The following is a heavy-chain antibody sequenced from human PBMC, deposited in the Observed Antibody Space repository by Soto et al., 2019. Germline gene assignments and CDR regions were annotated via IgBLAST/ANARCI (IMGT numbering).Heavy chain of an antibody. J-gene: IGHJ3*02. CDR3: ARDLDDIVVVPAALVAFDI. CDR1: GYTFTSYG. V-gene: IGHV1-18*01. D-gene: IGHD2-2*01. CDR2: ISAYNGNT. Sequence: ASVKVSCKASGYTFTSYGISWVRQAPGQGLEWMGWISAYNGNTNYAQKLQGRVTMTTDTSTSTAYMELRSLRSGDTAVYYCARDLDDIVVVPAALVAFDIWGQGTMVTVSS.